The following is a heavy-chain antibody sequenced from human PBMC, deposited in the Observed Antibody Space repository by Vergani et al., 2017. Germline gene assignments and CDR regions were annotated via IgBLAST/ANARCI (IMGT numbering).Heavy chain of an antibody. CDR1: GFTLGDYA. Sequence: EVHLVESGGGLVQPGRSLRLSCSGSGFTLGDYAMTWVRQAPGKGLEWVGFIWSKPYGGTTEYAASEKGRFTISRDDSKSIAYLQMSSLKAEDTAVYYCTRDLLDDSYAYFDYWGQGTLVTVSP. J-gene: IGHJ4*02. CDR2: IWSKPYGGTT. D-gene: IGHD3-16*01. CDR3: TRDLLDDSYAYFDY. V-gene: IGHV3-49*04.